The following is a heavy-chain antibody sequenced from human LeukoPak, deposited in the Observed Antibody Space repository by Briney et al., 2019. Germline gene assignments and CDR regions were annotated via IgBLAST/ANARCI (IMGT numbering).Heavy chain of an antibody. V-gene: IGHV1-8*01. CDR1: GYTFTSYD. CDR3: ARVPTRRIRRPRGKYYYMDV. D-gene: IGHD1-26*01. Sequence: GASVKVSCKASGYTFTSYDINWVRQATGQGVEWMGWMNHNSGNTGYAQKFQGTVTMTTNTSISTAYMELSSLKSEDTAVYYCARVPTRRIRRPRGKYYYMDVWGKGTTVTVSS. J-gene: IGHJ6*03. CDR2: MNHNSGNT.